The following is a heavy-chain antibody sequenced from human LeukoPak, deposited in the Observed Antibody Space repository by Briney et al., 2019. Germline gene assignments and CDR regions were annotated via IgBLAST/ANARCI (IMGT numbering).Heavy chain of an antibody. J-gene: IGHJ6*03. CDR2: IGAGGNTR. Sequence: GGSLRLSCAASGFTFSSYAMSWVRQAPGKGLEWVSHIGAGGNTRYYADSVKGRFTISRDNAKNSLYLQMNSLRAEDTAVYFCAGGRPGNHDFWSGSAHFYYMDVWGKGTTVTVSS. V-gene: IGHV3-48*04. CDR1: GFTFSSYA. D-gene: IGHD3-3*01. CDR3: AGGRPGNHDFWSGSAHFYYMDV.